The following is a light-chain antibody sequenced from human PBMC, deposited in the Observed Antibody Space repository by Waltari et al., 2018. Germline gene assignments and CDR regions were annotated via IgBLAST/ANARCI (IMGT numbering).Light chain of an antibody. CDR3: SSYTASDTLVV. Sequence: QSALTQPASVSGSPGQSITISCTGTSSDVGGYAYVSWYQQLPGKAPKLLISDVSQRPSGVSSRFSGSKAGNTASLTISGLQPEDEAHYYCSSYTASDTLVVFGGGTKLTVL. V-gene: IGLV2-14*03. J-gene: IGLJ2*01. CDR2: DVS. CDR1: SSDVGGYAY.